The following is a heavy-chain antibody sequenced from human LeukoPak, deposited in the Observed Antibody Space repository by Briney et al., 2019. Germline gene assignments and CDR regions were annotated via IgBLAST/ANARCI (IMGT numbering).Heavy chain of an antibody. CDR2: IYYSGST. J-gene: IGHJ4*02. D-gene: IGHD6-19*01. CDR3: ARAVAGTGEVDY. V-gene: IGHV4-59*01. Sequence: SETLSLTCTVSGGSISSYYWSWIRQPPGKGLEWIGYIYYSGSTNYNPSLKSRVTISVDTSKNQFSLKLSSVTAADTAVYYCARAVAGTGEVDYWGQGTLVTVSS. CDR1: GGSISSYY.